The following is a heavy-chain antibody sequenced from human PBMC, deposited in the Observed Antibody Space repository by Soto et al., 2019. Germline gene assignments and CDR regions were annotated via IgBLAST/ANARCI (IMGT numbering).Heavy chain of an antibody. J-gene: IGHJ5*02. V-gene: IGHV1-8*01. Sequence: QVQLVQSGAEVKKPGASVKVSCKTSGYTFTSYDINWVRQATGQKLEWMGWMNPNSGDTGYAQKFQVRVTMTRNTTISTAYMDLTSLRSEDTAVYYCARGPSRLIMIAEPAEGSRGLDPWGQGTLVSVSS. D-gene: IGHD3-22*01. CDR1: GYTFTSYD. CDR2: MNPNSGDT. CDR3: ARGPSRLIMIAEPAEGSRGLDP.